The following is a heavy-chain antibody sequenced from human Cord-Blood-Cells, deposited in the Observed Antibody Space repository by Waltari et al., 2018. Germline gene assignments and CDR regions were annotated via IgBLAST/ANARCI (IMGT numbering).Heavy chain of an antibody. Sequence: QITLKESGPTLVKPTQTLTLTCTLSGFSLSTSGVGVCWIRQPPGKALEWLALIYWDDDKRYSPSLKSRLTITKDTSKNQVVLTMTNMDPVDTATYYCAHSSTGIAARLGAFDIWGQGTMVTVSS. J-gene: IGHJ3*02. CDR3: AHSSTGIAARLGAFDI. D-gene: IGHD6-6*01. V-gene: IGHV2-5*02. CDR2: IYWDDDK. CDR1: GFSLSTSGVG.